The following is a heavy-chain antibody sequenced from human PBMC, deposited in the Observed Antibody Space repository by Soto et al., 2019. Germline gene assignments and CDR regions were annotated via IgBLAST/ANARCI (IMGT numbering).Heavy chain of an antibody. CDR1: GYRLTGFY. CDR2: INPNNGVT. D-gene: IGHD6-19*01. CDR3: AAAAIPVAGRHPDF. Sequence: QVKLGKSGVEVKRPGASVKVSCKASGYRLTGFYWPGLRKAPGQGLEWMGWINPNNGVTTYAKNFQGRVTMTRDSSISTAYMELSSLRSDDTAVYFCAAAAIPVAGRHPDFWGQGTVVTVS. V-gene: IGHV1-2*02. J-gene: IGHJ4*02.